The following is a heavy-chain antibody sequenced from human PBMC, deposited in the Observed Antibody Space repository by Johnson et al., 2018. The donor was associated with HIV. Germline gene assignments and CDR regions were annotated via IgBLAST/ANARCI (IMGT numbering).Heavy chain of an antibody. D-gene: IGHD6-19*01. V-gene: IGHV3-9*01. CDR2: ISWNSGSI. CDR1: GFTFDDYA. Sequence: VQLVESGGGLVQPGRSLRLSCAASGFTFDDYAMHWVRQAPGKGLECVSGISWNSGSIGYADSVKGRFTISRDNAKNSLYLQMNSLRAEDTDMYYCAKSESGWYPIRAFDIWGQGTMVTVSS. CDR3: AKSESGWYPIRAFDI. J-gene: IGHJ3*02.